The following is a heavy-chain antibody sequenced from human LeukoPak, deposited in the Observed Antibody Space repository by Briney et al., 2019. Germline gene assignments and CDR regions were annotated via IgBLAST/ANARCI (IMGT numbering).Heavy chain of an antibody. CDR1: GGSISSGNYY. CDR2: IFSSGST. V-gene: IGHV4-61*02. Sequence: TLSLTCTVSGGSISSGNYYWRWIRQPAGKGLEWIGRIFSSGSTKYNPSLKSRVTISVDTSKNQFSLKLSSVTAADTAVYYCAREGKITMVRGVIRYYYMDVWGKGTTVTISS. CDR3: AREGKITMVRGVIRYYYMDV. D-gene: IGHD3-10*01. J-gene: IGHJ6*03.